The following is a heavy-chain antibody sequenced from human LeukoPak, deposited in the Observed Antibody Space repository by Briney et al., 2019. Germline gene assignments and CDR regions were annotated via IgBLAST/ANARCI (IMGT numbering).Heavy chain of an antibody. D-gene: IGHD2-15*01. V-gene: IGHV4-38-2*02. CDR2: IYHSGST. Sequence: SETLSLTCTVSGYSISSGYYWGWIRQPPGKGLEWIGSIYHSGSTYYNPSLKSRVTISVDTSKNQFSLKLSSVTAADTAVYYCAVGYCSGGSCYEDAFDIWGQGTMVTVSS. CDR3: AVGYCSGGSCYEDAFDI. CDR1: GYSISSGYY. J-gene: IGHJ3*02.